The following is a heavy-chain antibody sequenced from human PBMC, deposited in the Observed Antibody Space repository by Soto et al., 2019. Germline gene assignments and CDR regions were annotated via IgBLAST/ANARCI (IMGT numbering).Heavy chain of an antibody. V-gene: IGHV3-74*01. CDR1: GFTFSSFF. CDR3: ARGPRVSSTGTGAH. CDR2: ISDDGSTA. J-gene: IGHJ4*02. D-gene: IGHD1-1*01. Sequence: GGSLRLSCAASGFTFSSFFMHWVRQVPGKGLTWVSRISDDGSTATYADSVKGRFVISRDNAKNSLYLEMNTLRVDDSGLYYCARGPRVSSTGTGAHWGRGTLVTVSS.